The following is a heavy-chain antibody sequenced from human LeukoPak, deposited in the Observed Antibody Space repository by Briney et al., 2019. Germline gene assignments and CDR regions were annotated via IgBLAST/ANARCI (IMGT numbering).Heavy chain of an antibody. CDR1: GFTFDEYG. CDR3: ARAQWELGEPAFDI. CDR2: INWNGGST. V-gene: IGHV3-20*04. Sequence: AGGSLRLSCAASGFTFDEYGMSWVRQAPGKGLEWVSGINWNGGSTGYADSVKGRFTISRDNAKNSLYLQMNSLRAEDTALYYCARAQWELGEPAFDIWGQGTMVTVSS. D-gene: IGHD1-26*01. J-gene: IGHJ3*02.